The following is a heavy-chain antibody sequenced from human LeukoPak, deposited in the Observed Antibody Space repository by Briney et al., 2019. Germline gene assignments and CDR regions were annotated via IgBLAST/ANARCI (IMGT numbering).Heavy chain of an antibody. J-gene: IGHJ4*02. CDR3: ARFETVAAKPFEY. D-gene: IGHD6-19*01. CDR1: GFTFSDYS. Sequence: GGSLRLSCAASGFTFSDYSMNWVRQAPGMGLEWVSSISSESTYILYADSVKGRFTISRNNAKNSLYLQMDSLRAEDTAVYYCARFETVAAKPFEYWGQGALVTVSS. CDR2: ISSESTYI. V-gene: IGHV3-21*01.